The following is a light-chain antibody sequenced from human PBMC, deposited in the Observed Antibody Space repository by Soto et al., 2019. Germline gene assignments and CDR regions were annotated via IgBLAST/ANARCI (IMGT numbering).Light chain of an antibody. V-gene: IGKV3-20*01. J-gene: IGKJ1*01. CDR3: QQYGRTSWT. CDR2: GAS. CDR1: QSVSTNF. Sequence: EIVLTQSPGTLSLSPGEGATLSCRASQSVSTNFFAWYQQKPGQAPRLLIYGASTRATGIPDRFSGSGSGTHFTLTTSRLEPEDFAVYYCQQYGRTSWTFGQGTKVEIK.